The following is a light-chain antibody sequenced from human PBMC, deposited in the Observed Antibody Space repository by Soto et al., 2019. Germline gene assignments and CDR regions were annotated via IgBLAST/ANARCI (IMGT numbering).Light chain of an antibody. J-gene: IGKJ4*01. CDR1: QTVSSNY. V-gene: IGKV3-20*01. Sequence: IVLTQSPGTLSLSPGERATLSCRASQTVSSNYLAWYQQKPGQAPRLLIYDASSRATGVPDRFSGSGSGTDFTLTISRLEPEDFAVYYCQQYNNWPPLTFGGGTKVEIK. CDR3: QQYNNWPPLT. CDR2: DAS.